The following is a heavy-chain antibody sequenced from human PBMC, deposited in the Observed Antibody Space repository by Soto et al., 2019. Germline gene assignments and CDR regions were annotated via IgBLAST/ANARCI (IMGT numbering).Heavy chain of an antibody. V-gene: IGHV3-23*01. J-gene: IGHJ4*02. CDR3: AKVFSPEGGNYFDY. Sequence: GGSLRLSCAASGFRFSNYAMNWVRQAPGRGLEWVSAISNSFSDGNTHYADSVKGRFTISRHNDKNTVFLEMNGLRAEDTAVYYCAKVFSPEGGNYFDYWGQGTLVTVSS. CDR2: ISNSFSDGNT. CDR1: GFRFSNYA.